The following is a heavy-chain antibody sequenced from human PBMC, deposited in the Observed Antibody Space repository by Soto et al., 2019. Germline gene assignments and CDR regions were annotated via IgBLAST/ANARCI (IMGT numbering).Heavy chain of an antibody. CDR2: ISGSGGSS. CDR1: GFAFSTYA. V-gene: IGHV3-23*01. J-gene: IGHJ4*02. D-gene: IGHD2-21*02. CDR3: AKGRNHCGGDCFTEFDY. Sequence: PGGSLRLSCAASGFAFSTYAMTWVRQAPGKGLEWVSVISGSGGSSYYAASVKGRFTISRDNSKNTLYLQMNSLRAEDTAVYYCAKGRNHCGGDCFTEFDYWGQGTLVTVSS.